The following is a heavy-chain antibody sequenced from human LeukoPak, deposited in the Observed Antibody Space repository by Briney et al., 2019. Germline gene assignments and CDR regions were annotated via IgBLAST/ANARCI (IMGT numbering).Heavy chain of an antibody. D-gene: IGHD3-22*01. CDR2: IWYDGSNK. V-gene: IGHV3-33*01. Sequence: GRPLRLSCAASGFTFSRYGMHWVRQASGKGLEWVAVIWYDGSNKYYAESVKGRFTISRDNSKNTLHLQMNSLRAEDTAVYYCARDPPMYYYDEPGSRDAFDIWGQGTMVTVSS. CDR3: ARDPPMYYYDEPGSRDAFDI. CDR1: GFTFSRYG. J-gene: IGHJ3*02.